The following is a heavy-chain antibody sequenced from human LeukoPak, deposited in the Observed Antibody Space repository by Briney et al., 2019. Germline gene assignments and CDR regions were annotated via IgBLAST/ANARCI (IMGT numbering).Heavy chain of an antibody. CDR1: GFSSGNYW. J-gene: IGHJ3*02. D-gene: IGHD3-22*01. Sequence: GGSLRLSGTASGFSSGNYWMTWLRQAPGKGLEWVANIRGDGSLQHHLDSVTGRFTISRDNAENSLYLQMNSLRAEDSAVYYCARDANYRGSSGYFDAFDIWGQGTMVAVSS. V-gene: IGHV3-7*01. CDR3: ARDANYRGSSGYFDAFDI. CDR2: IRGDGSLQ.